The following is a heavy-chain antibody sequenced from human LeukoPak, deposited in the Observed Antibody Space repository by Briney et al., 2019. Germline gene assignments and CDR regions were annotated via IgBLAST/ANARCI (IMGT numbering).Heavy chain of an antibody. Sequence: GGSLRLSCAASGFTFSSYGMQWVRQAPGKGLEWVAVISYNGSNKYYADSVKGRFTISRENSKNTVYLQMNSLRAEDTAVYYCAREACSGGSCYSRGYYYYGMDVWGQGTTVTVSS. J-gene: IGHJ6*02. CDR1: GFTFSSYG. V-gene: IGHV3-30*03. CDR2: ISYNGSNK. D-gene: IGHD2-15*01. CDR3: AREACSGGSCYSRGYYYYGMDV.